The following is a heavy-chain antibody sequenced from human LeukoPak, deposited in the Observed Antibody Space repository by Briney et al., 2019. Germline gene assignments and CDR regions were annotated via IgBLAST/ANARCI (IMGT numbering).Heavy chain of an antibody. V-gene: IGHV1-18*01. CDR2: ISAYNGNT. Sequence: ASVKVSCKASGYTFTSYGIGWVRQAPGQGLEWMGWISAYNGNTNYAQKLQGRVTMTTDTSTSTAYMELRSLRSDDTAVYYCARRELYYYYMDVWGKGTTVTVSS. CDR1: GYTFTSYG. CDR3: ARRELYYYYMDV. D-gene: IGHD1-7*01. J-gene: IGHJ6*03.